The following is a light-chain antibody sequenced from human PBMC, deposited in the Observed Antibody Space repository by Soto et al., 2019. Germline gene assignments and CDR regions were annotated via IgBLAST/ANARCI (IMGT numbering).Light chain of an antibody. CDR1: QSISSY. J-gene: IGKJ1*01. CDR2: AAS. Sequence: DIQMTQSPSSLSASVGDRVTITCRASQSISSYLNWYQQKPGKAPKLLIYAASSLQSGVPSRFSGSVSGTDFTLTISSLQPEDFANYYCQQSYSTPWTFGQGTKVEIK. CDR3: QQSYSTPWT. V-gene: IGKV1-39*01.